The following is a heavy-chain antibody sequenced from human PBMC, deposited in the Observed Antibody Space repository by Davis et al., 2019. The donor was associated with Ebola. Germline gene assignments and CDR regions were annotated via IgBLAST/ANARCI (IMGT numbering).Heavy chain of an antibody. CDR3: ARVIHFPGIGTDV. V-gene: IGHV3-74*01. D-gene: IGHD2/OR15-2a*01. CDR2: INTDGGST. CDR1: GFTFSNYW. Sequence: PGGSPRLSCAASGFTFSNYWMHWVRQAPGKGLVWVSRINTDGGSTSYADSVRGRFTVSRDNAKNTLYLQMNSLRVEDTAVYHCARVIHFPGIGTDVWGQGATVTVSS. J-gene: IGHJ6*02.